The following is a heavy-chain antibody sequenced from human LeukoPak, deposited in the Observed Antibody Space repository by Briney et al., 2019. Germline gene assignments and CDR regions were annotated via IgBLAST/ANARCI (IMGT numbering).Heavy chain of an antibody. CDR1: GFTFSSYA. CDR3: AGGGATNYFDY. Sequence: PGRSLRLSCAASGFTFSSYAMHWVRQAPGKGLEWVAVISYDGSNKYYADSVKGRFTISRDNSKNTLYLQMNSLRAEDTAVYYCAGGGATNYFDYWGQGTLVTVSS. J-gene: IGHJ4*02. CDR2: ISYDGSNK. D-gene: IGHD1-26*01. V-gene: IGHV3-30-3*01.